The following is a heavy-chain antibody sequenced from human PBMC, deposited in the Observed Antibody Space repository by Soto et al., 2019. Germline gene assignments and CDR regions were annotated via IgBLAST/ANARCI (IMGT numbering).Heavy chain of an antibody. V-gene: IGHV3-15*07. J-gene: IGHJ6*02. CDR2: IKSKTDGGTT. CDR1: GFTFSNAW. Sequence: PGGSLRLSCAASGFTFSNAWMNWVRQAPGKGLEWVGRIKSKTDGGTTDYAAPVKGRFTISRDDSKNTLYLQMNSLKTEDTAVYYCTTDLLPFGERYCYYYYGMDVWGQGTTVTVSS. CDR3: TTDLLPFGERYCYYYYGMDV. D-gene: IGHD3-10*01.